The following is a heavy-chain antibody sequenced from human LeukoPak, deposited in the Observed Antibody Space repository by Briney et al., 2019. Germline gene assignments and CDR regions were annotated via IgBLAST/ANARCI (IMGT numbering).Heavy chain of an antibody. J-gene: IGHJ5*02. CDR3: ARDRQQLVLNWFDP. CDR1: GDSVSSKSAA. V-gene: IGHV6-1*01. CDR2: TYYRSKWYN. Sequence: SQTLSLTCAISGDSVSSKSAAWNWTRQSPSRGLECLGRTYYRSKWYNDYAVSVKSRITINPDTSKNQFSLQLNSVTPEDTAVYYCARDRQQLVLNWFDPWGQGTLVTVSS. D-gene: IGHD6-13*01.